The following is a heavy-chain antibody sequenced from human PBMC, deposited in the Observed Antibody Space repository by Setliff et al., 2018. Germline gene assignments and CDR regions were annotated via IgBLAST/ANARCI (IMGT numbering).Heavy chain of an antibody. V-gene: IGHV4-61*09. CDR1: GDSIGTGINY. CDR2: IDRSGNT. J-gene: IGHJ4*02. Sequence: PSETLSLTCTVSGDSIGTGINYWSWIRQPAGKGLEWIGHIDRSGNTNFNPSLKSRVTISGDRSKNQFSLELSSVTAADTAVYYCARSLGSGSYYGSRPFHSDYWGQGILVTVSS. CDR3: ARSLGSGSYYGSRPFHSDY. D-gene: IGHD3-10*01.